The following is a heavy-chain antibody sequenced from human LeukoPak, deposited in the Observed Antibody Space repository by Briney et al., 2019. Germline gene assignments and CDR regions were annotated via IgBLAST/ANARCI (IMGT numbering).Heavy chain of an antibody. V-gene: IGHV4-38-2*02. D-gene: IGHD1-26*01. J-gene: IGHJ6*03. CDR1: GYSISSGYY. CDR2: IYHSGST. CDR3: ARGSGSEIYYYYMDV. Sequence: SETLSLTCTVSGYSISSGYYWGWIRQPPGKGLEWIGSIYHSGSTYYNPSLKSRVTISVDTSKNQFSLKLSSVTAADTAVYYCARGSGSEIYYYYMDVRGKGTTVTISS.